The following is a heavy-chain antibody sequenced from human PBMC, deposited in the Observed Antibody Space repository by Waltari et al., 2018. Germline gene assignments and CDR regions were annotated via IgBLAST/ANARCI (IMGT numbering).Heavy chain of an antibody. CDR2: SYYSVST. D-gene: IGHD1-26*01. CDR3: ARWPAYSGSYRVFDY. V-gene: IGHV4-30-4*08. Sequence: QVQLQESGPGLVKPSQTLSLTCTVSGGSISSGDYYWSWISQPPGKGLEGIGDSYYSVSTYYNPSLKSRVTISVYTSKNQFSLKLSSVTAADTAVYYCARWPAYSGSYRVFDYWGQGTLVTVSS. CDR1: GGSISSGDYY. J-gene: IGHJ4*02.